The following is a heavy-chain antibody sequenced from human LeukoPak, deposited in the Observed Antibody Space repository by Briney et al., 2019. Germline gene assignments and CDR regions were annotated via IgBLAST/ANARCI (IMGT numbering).Heavy chain of an antibody. CDR1: GYTFTSYG. V-gene: IGHV1-18*01. Sequence: ASVKVSCKASGYTFTSYGISWVRQAPGQGLEWMGWISAYNGNTNYAQKLQGRVTMPTDTSTSTAYMELRSLRSDDTAVYYCARGHNYDILTGYYPHYFDYWGQGTLVTVSS. J-gene: IGHJ4*02. CDR2: ISAYNGNT. D-gene: IGHD3-9*01. CDR3: ARGHNYDILTGYYPHYFDY.